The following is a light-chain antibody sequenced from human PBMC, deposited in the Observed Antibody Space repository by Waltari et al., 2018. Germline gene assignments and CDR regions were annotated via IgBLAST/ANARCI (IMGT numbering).Light chain of an antibody. V-gene: IGLV3-25*03. CDR1: ALPRQF. CDR3: QSTDSSGSFVV. J-gene: IGLJ2*01. Sequence: SYELTQPPPVSVSHGQTARITCSGKALPRQFTSWYQQRPGQAPIMLMYRDTERPSVIPERFSGSSSGTIVTLTITGVQAEDEADYYCQSTDSSGSFVVFGGGTRLTVL. CDR2: RDT.